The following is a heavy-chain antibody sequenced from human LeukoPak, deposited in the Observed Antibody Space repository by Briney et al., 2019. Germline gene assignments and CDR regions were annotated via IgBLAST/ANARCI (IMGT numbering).Heavy chain of an antibody. D-gene: IGHD3-3*01. J-gene: IGHJ5*02. Sequence: SETLSLTCTVSSGSISSGDYYWSWIRQPPGKGLEWIGYIYYSGSTYYNPSLKSRVTISVDTSKTQFSLKLSSVTAADTAVYYCARERITIFERYNWFDPWGQGTLVTVSS. CDR1: SGSISSGDYY. CDR3: ARERITIFERYNWFDP. CDR2: IYYSGST. V-gene: IGHV4-30-4*01.